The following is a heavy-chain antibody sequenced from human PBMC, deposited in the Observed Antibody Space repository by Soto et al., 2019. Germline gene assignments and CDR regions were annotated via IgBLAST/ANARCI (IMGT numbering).Heavy chain of an antibody. CDR3: AKDPSSSIAAPYAS. CDR2: ISGSGGST. D-gene: IGHD6-6*01. Sequence: GGSLRLSCAASGFTFSSYAMSWVRQAPGKGLEWVSAISGSGGSTYYADSVKGRFTISRDNSKNTLYLQMNSLRAEDTAVYYCAKDPSSSIAAPYASWGQGTLVTVSS. CDR1: GFTFSSYA. J-gene: IGHJ5*02. V-gene: IGHV3-23*01.